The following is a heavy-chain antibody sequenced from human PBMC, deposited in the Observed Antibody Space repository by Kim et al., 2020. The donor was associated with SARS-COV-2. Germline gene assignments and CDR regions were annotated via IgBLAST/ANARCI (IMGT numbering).Heavy chain of an antibody. CDR3: TRLKEVPAAMLDYYYYYGMDV. Sequence: GGSLRLSCTASGFTFGDYAMSWVRQAPGKGLEWVGFIRSKAYGGTTEYAASVKGRFTISRDDSKSIAYLQMNSLKTEDTAVYYCTRLKEVPAAMLDYYYYYGMDVWGQGTTVTVAS. CDR1: GFTFGDYA. J-gene: IGHJ6*02. V-gene: IGHV3-49*04. CDR2: IRSKAYGGTT. D-gene: IGHD2-2*01.